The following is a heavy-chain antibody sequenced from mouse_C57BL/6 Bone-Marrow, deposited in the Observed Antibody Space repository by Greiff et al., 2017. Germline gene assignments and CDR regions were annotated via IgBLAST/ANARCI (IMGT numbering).Heavy chain of an antibody. CDR2: ISSGSSTI. Sequence: QLVESGGGLVKPGGSLILSCAASGFTFSDYGMHWVRQAPEKGLEWVAYISSGSSTIYYADTVKGRFTITRDNAKNTLFLQMTRLMSEDTAMYYCARRLVFDFWGQGTTLTVSS. V-gene: IGHV5-17*01. CDR3: ARRLVFDF. CDR1: GFTFSDYG. D-gene: IGHD2-2*01. J-gene: IGHJ2*01.